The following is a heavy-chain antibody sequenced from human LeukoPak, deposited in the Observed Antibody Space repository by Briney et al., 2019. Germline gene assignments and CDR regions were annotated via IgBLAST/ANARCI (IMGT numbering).Heavy chain of an antibody. CDR3: AREGSRDAYYFDY. D-gene: IGHD5-24*01. CDR2: INPGDGST. CDR1: GYTFTSYG. Sequence: ASVKVSCKASGYTFTSYGISWVRQAPGQGLEWMGIINPGDGSTTYAQKFQGSVTMTRDTSTSTVYMKLSSLRSEDTAVYYCAREGSRDAYYFDYWGQGTLVTVSS. V-gene: IGHV1-46*01. J-gene: IGHJ4*02.